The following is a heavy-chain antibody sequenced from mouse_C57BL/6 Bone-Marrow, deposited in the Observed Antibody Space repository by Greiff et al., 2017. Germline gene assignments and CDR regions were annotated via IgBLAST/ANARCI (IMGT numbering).Heavy chain of an antibody. CDR3: ARGEIYDGYYVTNYYAMDY. J-gene: IGHJ4*01. D-gene: IGHD2-3*01. V-gene: IGHV1-55*01. CDR2: FYPGSGST. Sequence: VQLQQPGAELVKPGASVKMSCKASGYTFTSYWITWVKQRPGQGLEWIGDFYPGSGSTNYNEKFKSKATLTVDTSSSTAYMQLSSLTSEDSAVYYCARGEIYDGYYVTNYYAMDYWGQGTSVTVSA. CDR1: GYTFTSYW.